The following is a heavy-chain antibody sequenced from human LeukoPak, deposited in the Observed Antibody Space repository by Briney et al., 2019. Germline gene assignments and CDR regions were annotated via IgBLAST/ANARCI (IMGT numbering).Heavy chain of an antibody. J-gene: IGHJ4*02. D-gene: IGHD4-23*01. CDR2: IDTSGST. CDR1: GASISTYY. Sequence: SETLSLTCTVSGASISTYYWSWIRQPPGKGLEWIGYIDTSGSTKYSPSFKSRGTISVDTSKNQFSLNLSSVTAADTAVYYCARVGGSGGNKKFDYWGRETLVTVSS. CDR3: ARVGGSGGNKKFDY. V-gene: IGHV4-59*13.